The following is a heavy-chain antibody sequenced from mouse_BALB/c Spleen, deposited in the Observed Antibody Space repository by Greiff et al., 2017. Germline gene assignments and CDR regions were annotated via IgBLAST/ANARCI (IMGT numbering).Heavy chain of an antibody. Sequence: VQLQESGAELARPGASVKLSCKASGYTFTSYWMQWVKQRPGQGLEWIGAIYPGDGDTRYTQKFKGKATLTADKSSSTAYMQLSSLASEDSAVYYCARRRDGLQYYFDYWGQGTTLTVSS. CDR1: GYTFTSYW. CDR3: ARRRDGLQYYFDY. V-gene: IGHV1-87*01. D-gene: IGHD2-2*01. CDR2: IYPGDGDT. J-gene: IGHJ2*01.